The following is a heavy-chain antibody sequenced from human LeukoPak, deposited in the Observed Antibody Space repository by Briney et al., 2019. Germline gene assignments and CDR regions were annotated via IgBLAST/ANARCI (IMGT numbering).Heavy chain of an antibody. CDR1: GYTFTRYG. CDR2: ISAYNGNT. V-gene: IGHV1-18*01. D-gene: IGHD3-9*01. Sequence: ASVKVSCKASGYTFTRYGISWVRQAPGQGLEWMGWISAYNGNTNYAQNLQGRVTMTTDTSTSTAYMELRSLTSDDTAVYYCAREDLTYYDILTGYYSPYYFDYWGQGTLVTVSS. CDR3: AREDLTYYDILTGYYSPYYFDY. J-gene: IGHJ4*02.